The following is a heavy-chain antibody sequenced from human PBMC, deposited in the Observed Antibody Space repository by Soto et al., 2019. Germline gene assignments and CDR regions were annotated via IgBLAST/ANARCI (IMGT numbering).Heavy chain of an antibody. CDR2: ISWDSAIK. CDR3: AKDDGGVCTAPRGGRYPYFGMDV. Sequence: EVQLVESGGGLVQPGGSLRLSCVASGFTFHVHGMHWVRQVPGRGLGWVSGISWDSAIKDYGDSVDGRFTISRDNAKNSPYLKINILRLEDTAIYYCAKDDGGVCTAPRGGRYPYFGMDVWGQGTSVTVSS. V-gene: IGHV3-9*01. D-gene: IGHD2-8*02. CDR1: GFTFHVHG. J-gene: IGHJ6*02.